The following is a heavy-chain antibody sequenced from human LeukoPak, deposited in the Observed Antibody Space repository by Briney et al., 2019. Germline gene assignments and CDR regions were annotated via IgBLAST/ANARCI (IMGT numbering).Heavy chain of an antibody. CDR3: AKDFRGSSGWSSAFDI. V-gene: IGHV3-74*01. CDR1: GFTFSDFW. Sequence: GGSLRLSCAASGFTFSDFWMHWVRQAPGKGLVWVSRINSGGTVTNYADSVKGRLTISRDNAKNTLYLQMNSLRAEDTAEYYCAKDFRGSSGWSSAFDIWGQGTMVTVSS. D-gene: IGHD6-19*01. J-gene: IGHJ3*02. CDR2: INSGGTVT.